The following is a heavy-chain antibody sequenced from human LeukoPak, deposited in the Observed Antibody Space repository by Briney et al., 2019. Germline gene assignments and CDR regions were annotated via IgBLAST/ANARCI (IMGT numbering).Heavy chain of an antibody. CDR1: GYTFTGYY. J-gene: IGHJ4*02. CDR2: INPNSGGST. D-gene: IGHD3-9*01. V-gene: IGHV1-46*01. CDR3: ARGNDYDILTGHYYLYY. Sequence: GASVKVSCKASGYTFTGYYMHWVRQAPGQGLEWMGWINPNSGGSTSYAQKFQGRVTMTRDTSTSTVYMELSSLRSEDTAVYYCARGNDYDILTGHYYLYYWGQGTLVTVSS.